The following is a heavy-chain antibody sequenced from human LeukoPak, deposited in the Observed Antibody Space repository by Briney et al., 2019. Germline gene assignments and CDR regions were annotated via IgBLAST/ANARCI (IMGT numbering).Heavy chain of an antibody. V-gene: IGHV3-30*03. CDR3: ARGPSGYHNT. CDR2: ISDDGSNK. Sequence: PGGSLRLSCAASGFTFSSYSMNWVRQAPGKGLEWVAVISDDGSNKYYAESVKGQFAISRDNSKNTLYLQMNSLRAEDTAVYYCARGPSGYHNTGGQGTLVTVSS. J-gene: IGHJ4*02. CDR1: GFTFSSYS. D-gene: IGHD5-12*01.